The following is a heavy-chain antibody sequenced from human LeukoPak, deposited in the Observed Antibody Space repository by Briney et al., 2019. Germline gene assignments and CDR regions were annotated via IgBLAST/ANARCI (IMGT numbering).Heavy chain of an antibody. J-gene: IGHJ6*02. CDR1: GGSISSGDYY. CDR3: ARDCSSSRRSSYYYYGMDV. Sequence: SETLSLTCTVSGGSISSGDYYWSWIRQSPGKGLEWIGYIYYSGSTYYNPSLKSRVTISVDTSKNQFSLKLSSVTAADTAVYYCARDCSSSRRSSYYYYGMDVWGQGTTVTVSS. D-gene: IGHD2-2*01. CDR2: IYYSGST. V-gene: IGHV4-30-4*01.